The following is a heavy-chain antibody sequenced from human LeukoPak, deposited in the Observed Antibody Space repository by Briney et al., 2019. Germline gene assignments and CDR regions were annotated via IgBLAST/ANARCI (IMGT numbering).Heavy chain of an antibody. CDR3: ARAGYCSATTCQWVPLV. Sequence: PSETLSLTCTVSGGSISTYYWVWIRQSPGKGLEWIGYVSYSGNTNNNPSLKSRVTISVDTSKNQLSLKLSFMTAADTAVYYCARAGYCSATTCQWVPLVWGQGTTVTVSS. D-gene: IGHD6-19*01. CDR1: GGSISTYY. V-gene: IGHV4-59*01. J-gene: IGHJ6*02. CDR2: VSYSGNT.